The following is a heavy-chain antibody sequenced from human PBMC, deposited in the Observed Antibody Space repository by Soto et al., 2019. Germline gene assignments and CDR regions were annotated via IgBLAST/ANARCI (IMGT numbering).Heavy chain of an antibody. CDR3: AKSRLGSGSYLPAAFDI. J-gene: IGHJ3*02. V-gene: IGHV3-23*01. Sequence: VQLLESGGGLVQPGGSLRLSCAASGFTFSSYAMSWVRQAPGKGLEWVSAISGSGGSTYYADSVKGRFTISRDNSKNTLYLQMNSLRAEDTAVYYCAKSRLGSGSYLPAAFDIWGQGTMVTVSS. CDR1: GFTFSSYA. CDR2: ISGSGGST. D-gene: IGHD3-10*01.